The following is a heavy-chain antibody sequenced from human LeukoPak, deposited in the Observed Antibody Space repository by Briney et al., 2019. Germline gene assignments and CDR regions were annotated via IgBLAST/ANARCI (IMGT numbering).Heavy chain of an antibody. CDR1: GFTFSDYY. J-gene: IGHJ6*03. V-gene: IGHV3-11*01. D-gene: IGHD3-16*02. CDR3: AKDNGYYYYYMDV. Sequence: GGSLRLSCAASGFTFSDYYMSWIRQAPGKGLEWVSYISSSGRTIYYAHSVKGRFTISRDNAKKSLYLQMNSLRTEDTALYYCAKDNGYYYYYMDVWGKGTTVTVSS. CDR2: ISSSGRTI.